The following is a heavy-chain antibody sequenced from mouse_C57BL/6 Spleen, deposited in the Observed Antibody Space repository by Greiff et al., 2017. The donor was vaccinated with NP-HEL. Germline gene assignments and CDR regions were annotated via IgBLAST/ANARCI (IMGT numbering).Heavy chain of an antibody. J-gene: IGHJ4*01. CDR1: GFTFSDYG. Sequence: EVKVEESGGGLVQPGGSLKLSCAASGFTFSDYGMAWVRQAPRKGPEWVAFISNLAYSIYYADTVTGRFTISRENAKNTLYLEMSSLRSEDTAMYYCARHDVITRARDYWGQGTSVTVSS. CDR2: ISNLAYSI. V-gene: IGHV5-15*04. D-gene: IGHD2-4*01. CDR3: ARHDVITRARDY.